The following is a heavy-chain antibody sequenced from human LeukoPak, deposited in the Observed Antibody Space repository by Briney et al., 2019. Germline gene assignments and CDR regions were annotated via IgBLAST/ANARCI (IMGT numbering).Heavy chain of an antibody. D-gene: IGHD3-22*01. CDR1: GFSFSSYG. CDR3: AKHGRSYDSSGYYPDY. CDR2: ISYDGSNK. V-gene: IGHV3-30*18. Sequence: GGSLRLTCAASGFSFSSYGIHWVRQAPGKGLEWVALISYDGSNKYYADSVKGRFTISRDNSKSTLFLQMNSPRAEDTAVYYCAKHGRSYDSSGYYPDYWGQGTLVTVSS. J-gene: IGHJ4*02.